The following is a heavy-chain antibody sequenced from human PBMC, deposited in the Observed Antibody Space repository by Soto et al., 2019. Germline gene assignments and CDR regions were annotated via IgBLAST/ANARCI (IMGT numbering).Heavy chain of an antibody. CDR1: GASISGFY. CDR3: VMNGTKTIRDWFDP. D-gene: IGHD1-1*01. CDR2: IYATGTT. V-gene: IGHV4-4*07. Sequence: QVQLQESCPGLVKPSETLSLTCTVSGASISGFYWSWIRKSAGKGLEWIGRIYATGTTDYNPSLKSRVMMSVDTSKKHSSLKLRPVTAADTAVYYCVMNGTKTIRDWFDPWGKGSSVTVSS. J-gene: IGHJ5*02.